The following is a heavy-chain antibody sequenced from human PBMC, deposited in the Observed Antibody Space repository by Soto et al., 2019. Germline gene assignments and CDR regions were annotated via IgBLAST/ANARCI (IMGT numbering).Heavy chain of an antibody. V-gene: IGHV4-31*03. Sequence: QVQLQESGPGVVKASETLSLNCTVSGGSISSGGDYWSWIRQRPGKGLEWIGYIYYTGGAYYNPSLKSRLTLSVDTARSQFSLKLTSVTAADTAVYFCARALTMLRGVMDSWGQGTLVTVSS. CDR1: GGSISSGGDY. J-gene: IGHJ4*02. D-gene: IGHD3-10*01. CDR2: IYYTGGA. CDR3: ARALTMLRGVMDS.